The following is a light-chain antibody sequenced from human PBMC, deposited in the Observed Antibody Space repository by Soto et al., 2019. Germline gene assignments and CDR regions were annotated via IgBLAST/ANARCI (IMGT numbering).Light chain of an antibody. CDR2: EVS. Sequence: QSVLTQPASVSGSPGQSITISCTGTTNDVGGYNYVSWYQQHPGKAPKLLIFEVSSRPSGVSNRFSGSKSGNTASLTISGLQAEDEADYYCIAYTGSSTSYVFGSGTKLTVL. CDR1: TNDVGGYNY. CDR3: IAYTGSSTSYV. J-gene: IGLJ1*01. V-gene: IGLV2-14*01.